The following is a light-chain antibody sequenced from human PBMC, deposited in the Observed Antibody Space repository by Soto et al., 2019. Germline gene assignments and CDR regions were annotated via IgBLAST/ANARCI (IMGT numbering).Light chain of an antibody. J-gene: IGKJ1*01. V-gene: IGKV1-5*01. Sequence: DIQMTQSPSTLSASVGDRVTITCRASQSISGWLAWYQQKPGKAPNLLIYDASSLESGVPSRFSGSGSGTEFTLTISSLQPDDFATYNCQQYNTYRTFGQGTKVDIK. CDR1: QSISGW. CDR2: DAS. CDR3: QQYNTYRT.